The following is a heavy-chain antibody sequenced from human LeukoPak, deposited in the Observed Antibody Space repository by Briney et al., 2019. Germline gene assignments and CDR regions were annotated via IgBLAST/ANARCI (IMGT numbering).Heavy chain of an antibody. D-gene: IGHD3-22*01. CDR2: ISGSGGST. J-gene: IGHJ4*02. V-gene: IGHV3-23*01. CDR1: GSTFSSYA. Sequence: GGSLRLSCAASGSTFSSYAMSWVRQAPGKGLEWVSAISGSGGSTYYADSVKGRFTISRDNSKNTLYLQMNSLRAEDTAVYYCAKDRDRITMIVVVSYYFDYWGQGTLVTLSS. CDR3: AKDRDRITMIVVVSYYFDY.